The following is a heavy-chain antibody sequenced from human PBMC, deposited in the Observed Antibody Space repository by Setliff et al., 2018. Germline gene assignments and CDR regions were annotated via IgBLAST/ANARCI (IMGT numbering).Heavy chain of an antibody. V-gene: IGHV4-4*02. D-gene: IGHD3-3*01. CDR3: ARDVRYYNFWSGYYLY. CDR2: IYHSGST. J-gene: IGHJ4*02. Sequence: SETLSLTCAVSGGSISSSNWWSWVRQPPGKGLEWIGEIYHSGSTNYNPSLKSRVTISVDTSKNQFSLKLSSVTAADTAVYYCARDVRYYNFWSGYYLYWGQGTLVTVSS. CDR1: GGSISSSNW.